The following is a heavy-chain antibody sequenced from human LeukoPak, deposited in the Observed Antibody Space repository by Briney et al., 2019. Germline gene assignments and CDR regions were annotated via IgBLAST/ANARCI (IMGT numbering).Heavy chain of an antibody. CDR3: ARGGRITMIVVVRHFDY. CDR1: GFTFSSYE. V-gene: IGHV3-48*03. J-gene: IGHJ4*02. D-gene: IGHD3-22*01. CDR2: TSSSGSTI. Sequence: GGSLRLSCAASGFTFSSYEMNWVRQAPGKGPEWVSYTSSSGSTIYCADSVKGRFTISRDNAKNSLYLQMNSLRAEDTAVYYCARGGRITMIVVVRHFDYWGQGTLVTVSS.